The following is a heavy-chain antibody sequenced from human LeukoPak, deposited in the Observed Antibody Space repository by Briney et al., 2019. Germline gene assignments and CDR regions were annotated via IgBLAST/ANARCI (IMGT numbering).Heavy chain of an antibody. V-gene: IGHV3-21*01. CDR2: ISSSSSYI. CDR1: GFAVSRNH. J-gene: IGHJ4*02. D-gene: IGHD3-16*01. Sequence: GGSLRLSCAASGFAVSRNHMSWVRQAPGKGLEWVSSISSSSSYIYYADSVKGRFTISRDNAKNSLYLQMNSLRAEDTAVYYCARVWGYQEFDYWGQGTLVTVSS. CDR3: ARVWGYQEFDY.